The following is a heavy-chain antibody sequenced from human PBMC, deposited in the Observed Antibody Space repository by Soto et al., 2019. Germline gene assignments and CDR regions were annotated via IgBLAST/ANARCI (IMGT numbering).Heavy chain of an antibody. Sequence: ASVKVSCKASGYTFTSYGISWVRQAPGQGLEWMGWISAYNGNTNYAQKLQGRVTMTTDTSTSTAYMELRSLRSDDTAVYYCARVRSQEVYYYMDVWGKGTTVTVSS. CDR3: ARVRSQEVYYYMDV. CDR2: ISAYNGNT. V-gene: IGHV1-18*01. J-gene: IGHJ6*03. CDR1: GYTFTSYG.